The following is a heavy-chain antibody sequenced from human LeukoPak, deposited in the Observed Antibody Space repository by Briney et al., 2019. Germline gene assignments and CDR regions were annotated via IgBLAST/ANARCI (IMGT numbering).Heavy chain of an antibody. D-gene: IGHD4-17*01. J-gene: IGHJ3*02. CDR2: IYYSGST. V-gene: IGHV4-59*01. CDR1: GSSISSYY. Sequence: SETLSLTCTVSGSSISSYYWSWIRQPPGKGLEWIGYIYYSGSTNYNPSLKSRVTISVDTSKSQFSLKLSSVTAADSAVYYCAKDPNGDYIGTFDIWGQGTMVTVSS. CDR3: AKDPNGDYIGTFDI.